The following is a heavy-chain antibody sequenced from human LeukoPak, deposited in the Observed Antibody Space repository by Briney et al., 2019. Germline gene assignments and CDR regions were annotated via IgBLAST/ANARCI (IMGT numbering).Heavy chain of an antibody. CDR2: MNPSTGRT. J-gene: IGHJ4*02. V-gene: IGHV1-8*01. CDR3: ARLSQTPDYYTLGGYYYLGY. D-gene: IGHD3-10*01. CDR1: RYTFTSYD. Sequence: ASVKVSCKASRYTFTSYDINWVREAAGQGLEWMGWMNPSTGRTGYAQKFQGRITMTRDTSINTAYMELTNLRSEDTAIYYCARLSQTPDYYTLGGYYYLGYWGQGTPVTVSS.